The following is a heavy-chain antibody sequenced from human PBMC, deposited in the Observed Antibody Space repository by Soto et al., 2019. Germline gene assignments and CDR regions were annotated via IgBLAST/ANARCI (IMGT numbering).Heavy chain of an antibody. CDR1: GGSISSSSYY. V-gene: IGHV4-39*01. Sequence: SETLSLTCTVSGGSISSSSYYWGWIRQPPGKGLEWIGSIYYSGSTYYNPSLKSRVTISVDTSKNQFSLKLSSVTAADTAVYYCARHNSIAAAGNWPFDPSGQGTLVTVSS. CDR3: ARHNSIAAAGNWPFDP. D-gene: IGHD6-13*01. CDR2: IYYSGST. J-gene: IGHJ5*02.